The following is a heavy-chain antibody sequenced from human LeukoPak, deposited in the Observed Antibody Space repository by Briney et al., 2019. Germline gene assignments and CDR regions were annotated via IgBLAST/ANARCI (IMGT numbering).Heavy chain of an antibody. D-gene: IGHD2-15*01. J-gene: IGHJ4*02. CDR1: GFTVSSNY. CDR3: ARGLSYSFYFDY. Sequence: SGGSLRLSCAASGFTVSSNYMSWVRQAPGKGLEWVSVIYSGGSTYYADSVKGRFTISRDNYKNKLYLQMNSLRGEDKAVYYCARGLSYSFYFDYWGQGTLVTVSS. V-gene: IGHV3-53*01. CDR2: IYSGGST.